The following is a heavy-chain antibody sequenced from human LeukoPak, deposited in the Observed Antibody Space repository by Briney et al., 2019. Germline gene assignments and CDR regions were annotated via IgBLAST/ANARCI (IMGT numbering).Heavy chain of an antibody. CDR1: GGSISSYY. CDR3: ARDPGSGWYHWLDP. V-gene: IGHV4-59*01. D-gene: IGHD6-19*01. CDR2: IYYSGST. J-gene: IGHJ5*02. Sequence: SETLSLTCTVSGGSISSYYWSWIRQPPGKGLEWIGYIYYSGSTNYNPSLKSRVTISVDTSKNQFSLKLSSVTAADTAVYYCARDPGSGWYHWLDPWGQGTLVTVSS.